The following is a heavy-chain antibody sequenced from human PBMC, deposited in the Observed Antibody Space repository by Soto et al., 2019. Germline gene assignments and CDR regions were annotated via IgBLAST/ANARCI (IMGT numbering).Heavy chain of an antibody. CDR3: ARHLDEVAVAYYWLDP. Sequence: PSETLSLTCTVSGGSISSRNYFWGWIRQPPGKGLEWIGTIYYTGSAYYNPSLKSRVTISVDTSKNQFSLKLSSVTAADTAVYYCARHLDEVAVAYYWLDPWGQGTLVTVSS. D-gene: IGHD6-19*01. V-gene: IGHV4-39*01. J-gene: IGHJ5*02. CDR2: IYYTGSA. CDR1: GGSISSRNYF.